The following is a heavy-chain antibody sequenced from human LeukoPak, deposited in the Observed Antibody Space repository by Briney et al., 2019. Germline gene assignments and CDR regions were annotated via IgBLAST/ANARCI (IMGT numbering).Heavy chain of an antibody. CDR1: GYSISSGYY. D-gene: IGHD6-6*01. J-gene: IGHJ5*02. Sequence: SETLSLTCAVSGYSISSGYYWGWIRQPPGKGLEWIGSTYHSGSTYYNPSLKSRVTISVDTSKNQFSLKLSSVTAADTAVYYCAMTRYSSSSAFDPWGQGTLVTVSS. CDR2: TYHSGST. V-gene: IGHV4-38-2*01. CDR3: AMTRYSSSSAFDP.